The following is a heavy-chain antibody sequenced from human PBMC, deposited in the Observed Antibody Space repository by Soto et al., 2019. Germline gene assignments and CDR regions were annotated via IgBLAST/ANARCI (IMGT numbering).Heavy chain of an antibody. CDR3: AREEAPQGYSSTGGLDY. D-gene: IGHD6-13*01. CDR2: IWYDGSNK. Sequence: QVQLVESGGGVVQPGRSLRLSCAASGFTFSSYGMHWVRQAPGKGLEWVAVIWYDGSNKYYADSVKGRFTISRDNSKNSLYLQMNSLIAEDTAGYYCAREEAPQGYSSTGGLDYWGQGTLDTVSS. V-gene: IGHV3-33*01. J-gene: IGHJ4*02. CDR1: GFTFSSYG.